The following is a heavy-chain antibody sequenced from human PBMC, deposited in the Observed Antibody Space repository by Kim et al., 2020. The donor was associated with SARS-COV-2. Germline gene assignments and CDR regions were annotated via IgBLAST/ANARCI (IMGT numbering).Heavy chain of an antibody. CDR3: AKAGVSGSFHYYYGLDV. V-gene: IGHV3-30*18. J-gene: IGHJ6*02. CDR1: GFTFSDYG. D-gene: IGHD1-26*01. Sequence: GGSLRLSCAASGFTFSDYGMHWVRQAPGKGLEWVAIISFDGSDKYYTDSVKGRFTISRDNSKNTLYLQMNSLKPEDTSVYYCAKAGVSGSFHYYYGLDVWGQGTTVTVSS. CDR2: ISFDGSDK.